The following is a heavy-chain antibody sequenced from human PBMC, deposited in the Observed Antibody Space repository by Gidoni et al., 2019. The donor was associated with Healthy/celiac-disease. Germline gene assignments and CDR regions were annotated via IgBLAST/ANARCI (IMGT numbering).Heavy chain of an antibody. CDR1: GFTFSSYA. V-gene: IGHV3-30-3*01. D-gene: IGHD6-19*01. Sequence: QVQLVESGGGVVQPGRSLRLSCAASGFTFSSYAMIWVRQAPGKGLAWVAVISYDGSNKYYADSVKGRFTISRDNSKNTLYLQMNSLRAEDTAVYYCATARMEQWLVPIGDGWGQGTLVTVSS. CDR3: ATARMEQWLVPIGDG. J-gene: IGHJ4*02. CDR2: ISYDGSNK.